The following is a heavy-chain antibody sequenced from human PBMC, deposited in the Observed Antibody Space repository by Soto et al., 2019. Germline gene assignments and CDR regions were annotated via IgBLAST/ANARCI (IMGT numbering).Heavy chain of an antibody. D-gene: IGHD6-13*01. V-gene: IGHV5-51*01. Sequence: GESLKISCKGSGFSFATYWIGWVRQMPGKGLEWMGIIYPGDSETRYSPSFQGQVTISADKSISTAYLQWSSLKASDTAMYYCLRPGSTSSYNYHHCMEGYRKRST. CDR1: GFSFATYW. CDR3: LRPGSTSSYNYHHCMEG. CDR2: IYPGDSET. J-gene: IGHJ6*04.